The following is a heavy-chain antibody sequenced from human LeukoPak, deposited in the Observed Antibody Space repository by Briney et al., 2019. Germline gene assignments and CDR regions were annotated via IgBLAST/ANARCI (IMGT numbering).Heavy chain of an antibody. CDR2: INPNSGGT. D-gene: IGHD1-26*01. CDR3: ARGSEYSGSYYYYYYMDV. CDR1: GYTFTGYY. V-gene: IGHV1-2*02. J-gene: IGHJ6*03. Sequence: ASVKVSCNASGYTFTGYYMHWVRQAPGQGLEWMGWINPNSGGTNYAQKFQGRVTMTRDTSISTAYMELSRLRSDDTAVYYCARGSEYSGSYYYYYYMDVWGKGTTVTVSS.